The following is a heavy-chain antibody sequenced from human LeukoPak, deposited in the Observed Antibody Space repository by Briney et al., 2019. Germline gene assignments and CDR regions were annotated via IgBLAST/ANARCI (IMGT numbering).Heavy chain of an antibody. CDR3: ARGASAVRLYYFDY. J-gene: IGHJ4*02. V-gene: IGHV3-33*01. CDR2: IWYDGSNK. CDR1: GFTFSSYG. D-gene: IGHD3-10*01. Sequence: GGSLRLSCAASGFTFSSYGMHWVRQAPGKGLEWVAVIWYDGSNKYYADSVKGRFTISRDNSKNTLYLQTNSLRAEDTAVYYCARGASAVRLYYFDYWGQGTLVTVSS.